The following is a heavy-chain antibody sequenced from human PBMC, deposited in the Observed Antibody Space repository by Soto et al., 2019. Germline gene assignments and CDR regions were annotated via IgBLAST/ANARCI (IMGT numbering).Heavy chain of an antibody. J-gene: IGHJ4*02. Sequence: QLVESGGGLVQPGGSLRLSCAASGITFTNYEMNWVRRAPGKGLEWVSYISTSGSTAYYADSVKGRFTISRENAKNSLYLQMNNLRAEDTAVYYCACLVVVPAPILVRDYWGRGTLVTVSS. CDR3: ACLVVVPAPILVRDY. CDR1: GITFTNYE. CDR2: ISTSGSTA. V-gene: IGHV3-48*03. D-gene: IGHD2-2*01.